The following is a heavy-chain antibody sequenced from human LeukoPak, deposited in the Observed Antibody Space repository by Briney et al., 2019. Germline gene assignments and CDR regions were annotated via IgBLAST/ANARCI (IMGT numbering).Heavy chain of an antibody. CDR3: ARHSREHYGTSWYDY. CDR2: INYSGTT. D-gene: IGHD6-13*01. J-gene: IGHJ4*02. Sequence: SETLSLTCTVSGVSIGYYYWSWIRQPPGKGLEWIGYINYSGTTHYNPSLKSRVTISVDTSKNQFSLNLNSVTATDTAVFYCARHSREHYGTSWYDYWGQGALVTVSS. V-gene: IGHV4-59*08. CDR1: GVSIGYYY.